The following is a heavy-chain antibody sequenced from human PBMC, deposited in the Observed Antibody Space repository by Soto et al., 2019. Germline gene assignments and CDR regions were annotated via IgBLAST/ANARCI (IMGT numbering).Heavy chain of an antibody. CDR3: AKEGNSYGYYFDY. CDR1: GFTFTSYA. V-gene: IGHV3-23*01. J-gene: IGHJ4*02. D-gene: IGHD5-18*01. Sequence: EVQLLESGGGLVQPGGSLRLSCAASGFTFTSYAMSWVRQAPGKGLEWVSGISGSGGSTYYADSVKGRFTISRDNSKNTLYLQMNRLRAEDTAVYYCAKEGNSYGYYFDYWGQGTLVTVSS. CDR2: ISGSGGST.